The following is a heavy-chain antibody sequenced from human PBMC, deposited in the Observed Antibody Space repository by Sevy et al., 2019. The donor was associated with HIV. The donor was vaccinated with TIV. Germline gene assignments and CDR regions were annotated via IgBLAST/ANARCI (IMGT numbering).Heavy chain of an antibody. D-gene: IGHD3-3*01. CDR1: GFTVSSNY. J-gene: IGHJ6*02. V-gene: IGHV3-53*01. CDR2: IYSDGNT. CDR3: ARGLILEGSWYGMDV. Sequence: GGSLRLSCAASGFTVSSNYMSWDRQAPGKGLEWMSVIYSDGNTYYADSVKGRFTISRDNSKNTLYLEMNSLRAEDTAVYYCARGLILEGSWYGMDVWGQGTTVTVSS.